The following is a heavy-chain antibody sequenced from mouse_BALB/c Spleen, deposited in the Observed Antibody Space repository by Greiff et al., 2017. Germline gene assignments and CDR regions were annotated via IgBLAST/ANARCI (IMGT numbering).Heavy chain of an antibody. CDR3: ARVWYSYYAMDY. CDR2: IFPGTGTT. CDR1: GYTFTSYW. Sequence: QVQLKQSGAELVKPGASVKLSCKTSGYTFTSYWIQWVKQRPGQGLGWIGEIFPGTGTTYYNEKFKGKATLTIDTSSSTAYMQLSSLTSEDSAVYYCARVWYSYYAMDYWGQGTSVTVSS. D-gene: IGHD2-10*02. V-gene: IGHV1S132*01. J-gene: IGHJ4*01.